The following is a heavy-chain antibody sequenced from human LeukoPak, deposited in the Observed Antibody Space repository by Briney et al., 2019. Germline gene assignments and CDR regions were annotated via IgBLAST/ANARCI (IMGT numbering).Heavy chain of an antibody. CDR3: ATFGYCSSTSCQADIYYYYGMDV. Sequence: GGSLRLSCAASGFTFSSYSMNWVRQAPGKGLEWVSSISSSSSYIYYADSVKGRFTISRDNAKTSLYLQMNSLRTDDTAVYYCATFGYCSSTSCQADIYYYYGMDVWGQGTTVTVSS. CDR1: GFTFSSYS. CDR2: ISSSSSYI. J-gene: IGHJ6*02. D-gene: IGHD2-2*03. V-gene: IGHV3-21*01.